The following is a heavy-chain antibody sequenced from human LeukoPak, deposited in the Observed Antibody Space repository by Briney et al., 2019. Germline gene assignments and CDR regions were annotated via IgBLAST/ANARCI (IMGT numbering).Heavy chain of an antibody. J-gene: IGHJ5*02. CDR1: GGSFSGYY. CDR2: INHSGST. Sequence: PSETLSLTCAVYGGSFSGYYWSWIRQPPGKGLEWIGEINHSGSTNYNPSLKSRVTISVDTSKNQFSLNLTSVTAADTAVYYCARRNYYGSGSTNNWFDPWGQGTLVTVSS. D-gene: IGHD3-10*01. V-gene: IGHV4-34*01. CDR3: ARRNYYGSGSTNNWFDP.